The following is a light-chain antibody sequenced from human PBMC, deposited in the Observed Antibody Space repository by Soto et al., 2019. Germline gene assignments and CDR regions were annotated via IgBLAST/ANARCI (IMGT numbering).Light chain of an antibody. Sequence: SYELTQPPSVSVSPGQTASITCSGDKLGDKYACWYQQKPGQSPVLVMFQDRQRPSGIPERFSGSNSGNTATLTISGTQAMDEADYYCQAWDSSSVVFGGGTKVTVL. CDR1: KLGDKY. CDR3: QAWDSSSVV. V-gene: IGLV3-1*01. J-gene: IGLJ2*01. CDR2: QDR.